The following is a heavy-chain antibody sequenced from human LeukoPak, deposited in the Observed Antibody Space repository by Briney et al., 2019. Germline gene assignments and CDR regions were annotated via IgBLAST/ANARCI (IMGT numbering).Heavy chain of an antibody. CDR1: GYTFSRYW. D-gene: IGHD3-10*01. J-gene: IGHJ4*02. V-gene: IGHV3-74*01. CDR2: INEDGSST. CDR3: TTDTFGARDS. Sequence: GGSLRLSCAASGYTFSRYWMHWVRQGPGKGLVWVPRINEDGSSTSYAESVRGRFTISRDNAKNALYLQMNSLRAEDAAVYYCTTDTFGARDSWGQGTLVTVSS.